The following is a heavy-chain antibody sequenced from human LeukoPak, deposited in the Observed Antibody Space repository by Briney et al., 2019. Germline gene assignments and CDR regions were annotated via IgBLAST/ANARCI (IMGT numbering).Heavy chain of an antibody. V-gene: IGHV4-4*02. CDR2: IYHSGST. CDR3: ARALDGGDAASYFDY. CDR1: GGSISSSNW. J-gene: IGHJ4*02. Sequence: PSGTLSLTCAVSGGSISSSNWWSWVRQPPGKGLEWIGEIYHSGSTNYNPSLESRVTISVDKSKNQFSLKLSSVTAADTAVYYCARALDGGDAASYFDYWGQGTLVTVSS. D-gene: IGHD3-16*01.